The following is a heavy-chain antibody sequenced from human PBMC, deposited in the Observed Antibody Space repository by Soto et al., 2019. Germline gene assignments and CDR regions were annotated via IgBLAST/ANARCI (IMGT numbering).Heavy chain of an antibody. CDR3: ARGPVYDFWSGYSPYYYYYGMDV. D-gene: IGHD3-3*01. CDR1: GYTFTSYD. V-gene: IGHV1-8*01. J-gene: IGHJ6*02. Sequence: VASVKVSCKASGYTFTSYDINWVRQATGQGLEWMGWMNPNSGNTGYAQKFQGRVTMTRNTSISTAYMELSSLRSEDTAVYYCARGPVYDFWSGYSPYYYYYGMDVWGQGTTVTVSS. CDR2: MNPNSGNT.